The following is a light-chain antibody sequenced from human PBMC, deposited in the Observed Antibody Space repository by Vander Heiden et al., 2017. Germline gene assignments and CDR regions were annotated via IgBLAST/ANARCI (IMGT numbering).Light chain of an antibody. Sequence: DIQMTQAPSSLSASVGDRVTITCQASHGITTYLNWFQQKPGKAPKSLIYDASNLKTGVPSRFSGSGSGTHFTLTISSLQPEDSATYYCQQYDNAPLTFGGGTKVGIK. J-gene: IGKJ4*01. CDR2: DAS. CDR3: QQYDNAPLT. V-gene: IGKV1-33*01. CDR1: HGITTY.